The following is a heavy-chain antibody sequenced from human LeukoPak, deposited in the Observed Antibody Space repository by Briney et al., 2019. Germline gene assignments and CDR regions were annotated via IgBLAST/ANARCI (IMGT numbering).Heavy chain of an antibody. CDR2: TYYGGTT. V-gene: IGHV4-31*03. Sequence: PSETLSLTCSVSGGSISSGGHYWGWVRQLPGKGLEWIGYTYYGGTTYYNPPLKSRVSISVGTSKNLFSLKLSSVTAADTAVYYCARDPYGSTYFDYWGQGTPITVSS. CDR3: ARDPYGSTYFDY. D-gene: IGHD4-17*01. J-gene: IGHJ4*02. CDR1: GGSISSGGHY.